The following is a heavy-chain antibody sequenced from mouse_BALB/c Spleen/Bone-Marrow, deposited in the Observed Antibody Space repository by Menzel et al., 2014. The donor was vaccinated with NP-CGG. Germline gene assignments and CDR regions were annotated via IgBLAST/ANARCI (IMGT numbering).Heavy chain of an antibody. J-gene: IGHJ1*01. CDR2: INPYNDGT. Sequence: EVQLQQSGPELVKPGASVKMSCKASGYTFTSYVMHWVKRKPGQGLEWIGNINPYNDGTKYNEKFKGKATLTSDKFSSTAYMELGSLTSEDSAVYYCARSLYGFDWYFDVWGAGTTVTVSS. CDR1: GYTFTSYV. D-gene: IGHD2-2*01. V-gene: IGHV1-14*01. CDR3: ARSLYGFDWYFDV.